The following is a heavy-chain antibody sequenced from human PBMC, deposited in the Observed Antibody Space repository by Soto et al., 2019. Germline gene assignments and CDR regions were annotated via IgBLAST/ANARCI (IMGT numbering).Heavy chain of an antibody. Sequence: QVQLVESGGGVVQPGRSLRLSCAASGFTFSSYGMHWVRQAPGKGLEWVAVIWYDGSNKYYADSVKGRFTISRDNSKYTLYLQMNSLRAEDTAVYYCARDGIFWSGYSYFDYWGQGTLVTVSS. D-gene: IGHD3-3*01. CDR3: ARDGIFWSGYSYFDY. CDR1: GFTFSSYG. V-gene: IGHV3-33*01. J-gene: IGHJ4*02. CDR2: IWYDGSNK.